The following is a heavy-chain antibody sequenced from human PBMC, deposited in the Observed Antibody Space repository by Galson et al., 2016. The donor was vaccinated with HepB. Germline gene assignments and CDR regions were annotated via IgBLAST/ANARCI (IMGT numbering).Heavy chain of an antibody. CDR3: ARERSRLVRSRYYYNGMDV. CDR2: IYYTGST. J-gene: IGHJ6*02. V-gene: IGHV4-59*01. D-gene: IGHD3-3*01. CDR1: GGSLRDYY. Sequence: ETLSLTCTLSGGSLRDYYWGWIRQPPGKGLEWIGYIYYTGSTYSNPSLGSRATISLDMSKNQFSLKLRSVTAADAAVYYCARERSRLVRSRYYYNGMDVWGQGTTVTVSS.